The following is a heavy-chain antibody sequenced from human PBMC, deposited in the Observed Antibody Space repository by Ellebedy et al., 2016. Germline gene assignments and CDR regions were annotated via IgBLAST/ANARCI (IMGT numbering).Heavy chain of an antibody. Sequence: GESLKISXAASGFTFSLYGMHWVRQAPGKGLKWVAVIWDDGSHKYYRDSVKGRFTISRDNSTNTLYLQMNNLRAEDTAVYYCARHGSGSSSIDYWGEGTLVTVSS. CDR1: GFTFSLYG. J-gene: IGHJ4*02. V-gene: IGHV3-33*01. CDR3: ARHGSGSSSIDY. D-gene: IGHD6-6*01. CDR2: IWDDGSHK.